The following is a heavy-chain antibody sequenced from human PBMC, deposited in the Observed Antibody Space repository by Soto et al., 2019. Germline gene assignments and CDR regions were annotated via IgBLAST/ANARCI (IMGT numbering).Heavy chain of an antibody. Sequence: QITLKESGPTLVKPTQTLTLTCTFSGFSLSTSGVGVGWIRQPPGKSLEWLALIYWNDDKRDSPSLKSRLTITKDTSKKQVVLTMTNIDPVDTATYYCAHILRYFDWLLPQFDYWGQGTLVTVSS. CDR1: GFSLSTSGVG. V-gene: IGHV2-5*01. J-gene: IGHJ4*02. CDR3: AHILRYFDWLLPQFDY. CDR2: IYWNDDK. D-gene: IGHD3-9*01.